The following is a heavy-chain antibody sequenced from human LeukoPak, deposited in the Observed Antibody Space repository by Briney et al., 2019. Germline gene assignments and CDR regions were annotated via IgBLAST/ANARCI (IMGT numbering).Heavy chain of an antibody. Sequence: SETLSLTCTVSGYSISSGYYWGWIRQPPGKGLEWIGSIYYSGSTYYNPSLKSRVTISVDMSKNQFSLKLSSVTAADTAVYYCARIKGRLSWFDPWGQGTLVTVFS. CDR1: GYSISSGYY. CDR3: ARIKGRLSWFDP. J-gene: IGHJ5*02. V-gene: IGHV4-38-2*02. CDR2: IYYSGST.